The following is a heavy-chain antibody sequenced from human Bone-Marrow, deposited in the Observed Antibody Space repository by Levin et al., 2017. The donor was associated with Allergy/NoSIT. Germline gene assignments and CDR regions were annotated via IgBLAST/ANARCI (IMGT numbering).Heavy chain of an antibody. V-gene: IGHV3-64D*06. CDR3: VKVAIGGDGGWFDP. Sequence: GGSLRLSCSASGFTFSSYAMHWVRQAPGKGLEYVSAISSNGGSTYYADSVKGRFTISRDNSKNTLYLQMSSLRAEDTAVYYCVKVAIGGDGGWFDPWGQGTLVTVSS. CDR1: GFTFSSYA. D-gene: IGHD3-16*01. J-gene: IGHJ5*02. CDR2: ISSNGGST.